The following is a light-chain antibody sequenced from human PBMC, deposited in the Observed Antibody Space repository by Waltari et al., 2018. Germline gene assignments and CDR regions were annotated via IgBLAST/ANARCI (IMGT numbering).Light chain of an antibody. V-gene: IGLV2-23*02. CDR3: CSYAGTSTMV. J-gene: IGLJ3*02. CDR2: EVT. CDR1: RHDVGSYRL. Sequence: QSALTQPASVSGSPGMSITISCNGTRHDVGSYRLVSWYQQHPGKAPQLKIFEVTNRPQGVSYRFSGANSDNTASRTISGLQAEDEADYFCCSYAGTSTMVFGGGTKLTVL.